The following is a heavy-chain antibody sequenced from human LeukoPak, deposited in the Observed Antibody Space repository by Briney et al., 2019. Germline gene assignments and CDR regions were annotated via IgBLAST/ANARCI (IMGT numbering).Heavy chain of an antibody. V-gene: IGHV3-48*03. Sequence: GGSLRLSCAASGFTFSSYEMNWVRQAPGKGLEWVSYSSSSGSTIYYADSVKGRFTLSRDNAKNPLYLQMNSLRDEDTAVYYWGSGDDNSQFYPWGQGPLVTVSS. J-gene: IGHJ5*02. CDR1: GFTFSSYE. D-gene: IGHD4-11*01. CDR3: GSGDDNSQFYP. CDR2: SSSSGSTI.